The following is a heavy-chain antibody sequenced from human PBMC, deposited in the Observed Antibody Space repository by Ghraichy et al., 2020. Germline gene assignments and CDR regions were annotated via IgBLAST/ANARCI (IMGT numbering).Heavy chain of an antibody. CDR2: ISGSGGST. V-gene: IGHV3-23*01. J-gene: IGHJ6*03. CDR1: GFTFSSYA. Sequence: GGSLRLSCAASGFTFSSYAMSWVRQAPGQGLEWVSAISGSGGSTYYTDSVKGRFTISRDNSKNTLYLQMNSLRAEDTAIYYCAKDPNYYYMDVWGKGTTVTVSS. CDR3: AKDPNYYYMDV.